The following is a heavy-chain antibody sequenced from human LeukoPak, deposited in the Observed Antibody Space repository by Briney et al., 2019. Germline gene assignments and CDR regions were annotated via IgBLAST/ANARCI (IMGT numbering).Heavy chain of an antibody. CDR2: IYYSGST. D-gene: IGHD5-12*01. V-gene: IGHV4-59*01. CDR3: ARDLRGSAGYDLVWFDP. J-gene: IGHJ5*02. Sequence: PSETLSLTCTVSGGSISSYYWSWIRQPPGKGLEWIGYIYYSGSTNYNPSLKSRVTISVDTSKNQFSLKLSSVTAADTAVYYCARDLRGSAGYDLVWFDPWGQGTLVTVSS. CDR1: GGSISSYY.